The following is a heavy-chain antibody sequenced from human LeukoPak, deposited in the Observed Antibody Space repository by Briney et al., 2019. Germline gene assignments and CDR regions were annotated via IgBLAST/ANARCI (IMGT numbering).Heavy chain of an antibody. Sequence: SQTLSLTCAISGDSVSSNSGAWNWIRQSPSRGLEWLGRTYYRSKWYNDYAVSVKSRISINPDTYKNQFSLQLYSVTPEDTAVYLCARATSPIRFGQFNIDYWGQGTLVTVSS. J-gene: IGHJ4*02. CDR2: TYYRSKWYN. CDR3: ARATSPIRFGQFNIDY. V-gene: IGHV6-1*01. CDR1: GDSVSSNSGA. D-gene: IGHD3-10*01.